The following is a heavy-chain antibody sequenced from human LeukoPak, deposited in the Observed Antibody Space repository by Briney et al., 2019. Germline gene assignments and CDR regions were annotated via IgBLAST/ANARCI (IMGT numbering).Heavy chain of an antibody. D-gene: IGHD5-12*01. CDR2: TYYRSKWYK. Sequence: SQTLSLTCAISGDSVSSNSAAWNWIRQSPSGGLEWLARTYYRSKWYKDFAVSVQSRITINADTSKNQFSLQLNSVTPEDTAVYYCARSSEYSGSFEYWGQGTLVTVSS. V-gene: IGHV6-1*01. J-gene: IGHJ4*02. CDR1: GDSVSSNSAA. CDR3: ARSSEYSGSFEY.